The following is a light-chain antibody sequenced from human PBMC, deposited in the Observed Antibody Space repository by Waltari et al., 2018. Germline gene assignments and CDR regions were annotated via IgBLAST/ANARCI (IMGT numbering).Light chain of an antibody. V-gene: IGKV4-1*01. J-gene: IGKJ1*01. CDR1: QSVLYSSNHKNY. Sequence: DIVMTQSPDSLAVSLGERATINCKSSQSVLYSSNHKNYLAWYQQKPGQPPRLLIYWASTRESGVPDRFSGSGSGTDFTLTISSLQAEDVALYYCQQYYSTPQAFGQGTKVEI. CDR2: WAS. CDR3: QQYYSTPQA.